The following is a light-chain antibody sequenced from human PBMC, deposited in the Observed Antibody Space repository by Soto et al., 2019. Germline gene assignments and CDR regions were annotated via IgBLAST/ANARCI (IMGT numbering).Light chain of an antibody. CDR2: LGS. Sequence: DIVMTQSPLSLPVTPGEPASISCRSSQSLLHSNGYNYLDWFLQKPGQSPQLLIYLGSHGASGVPDRFSGSGSGTDFTLKISRVEAEDVGIYYCMQTLQTPWTFGQGTKVEIK. CDR3: MQTLQTPWT. J-gene: IGKJ1*01. CDR1: QSLLHSNGYNY. V-gene: IGKV2-28*01.